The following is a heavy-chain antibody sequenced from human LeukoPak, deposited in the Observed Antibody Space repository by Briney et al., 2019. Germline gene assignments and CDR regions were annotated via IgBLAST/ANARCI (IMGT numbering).Heavy chain of an antibody. CDR3: AKDIRYNDTWFVP. Sequence: TGGSLRLSCAASGFTFDDYAMHWVRQAPRKGLEWVSLISGDGGSTYYADSVKGRFTISRDNSTNSLYLQMNSLRTEDTALYYCAKDIRYNDTWFVPWGQGTLVTVSS. V-gene: IGHV3-43*02. CDR2: ISGDGGST. J-gene: IGHJ5*02. D-gene: IGHD1-14*01. CDR1: GFTFDDYA.